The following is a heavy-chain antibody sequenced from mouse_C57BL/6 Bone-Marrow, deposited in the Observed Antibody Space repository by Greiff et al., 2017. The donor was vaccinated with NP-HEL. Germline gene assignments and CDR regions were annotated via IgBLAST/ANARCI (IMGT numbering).Heavy chain of an antibody. CDR3: AVDYDGYYRFAY. D-gene: IGHD2-3*01. CDR1: GYSFTGYY. J-gene: IGHJ3*01. V-gene: IGHV1-42*01. Sequence: VQLQQYGPELVKPGASVKISCKASGYSFTGYYMNWVKQSPEKSLEWIGEINPSTGGTTYNQKFKAKATLTVDKSSSTAYMQLKSLTSEDSAVYYCAVDYDGYYRFAYWGQGTLVTVSA. CDR2: INPSTGGT.